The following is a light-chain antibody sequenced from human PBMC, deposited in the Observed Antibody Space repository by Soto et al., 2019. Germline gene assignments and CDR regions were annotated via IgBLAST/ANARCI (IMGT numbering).Light chain of an antibody. V-gene: IGKV1-39*01. Sequence: DIQMTQSPSSLSASVGERVTITCRASKSISSYLNWYQQKPGKAPKLLIYAASSLQSGVPSRFSGSGSGTDFTLTISSLQPEDFATYYCQQSYSTRITFGQGTRLEIK. CDR3: QQSYSTRIT. CDR1: KSISSY. J-gene: IGKJ5*01. CDR2: AAS.